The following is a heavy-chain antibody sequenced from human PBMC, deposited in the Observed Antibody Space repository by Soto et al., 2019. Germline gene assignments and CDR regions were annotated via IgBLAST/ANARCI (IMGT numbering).Heavy chain of an antibody. J-gene: IGHJ6*03. CDR3: ARGLSYYYSYYMDV. V-gene: IGHV3-74*01. Sequence: GESLKISCAASGFTFSSYWMHWVRQAPGEGLVWVSRINSAGSSTSYADSVKGRFTISRDNAKNTLYLQMNSLRAEDTAVYYCARGLSYYYSYYMDVWGKGTTVTVSS. D-gene: IGHD3-16*01. CDR2: INSAGSST. CDR1: GFTFSSYW.